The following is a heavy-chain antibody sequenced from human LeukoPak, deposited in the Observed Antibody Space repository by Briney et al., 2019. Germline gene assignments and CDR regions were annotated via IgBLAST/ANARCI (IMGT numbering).Heavy chain of an antibody. D-gene: IGHD3-16*01. V-gene: IGHV5-51*01. Sequence: GESLKISCKTSGYRFMYHYIAWVRQTPGKGLERMGIIYPGDSDTRYSPSFEGQVIISADRSITTAYLQLTSLKASDSGMYYCARLPNSGADLTWFDPWGQGTLVTVSS. CDR1: GYRFMYHY. J-gene: IGHJ5*02. CDR2: IYPGDSDT. CDR3: ARLPNSGADLTWFDP.